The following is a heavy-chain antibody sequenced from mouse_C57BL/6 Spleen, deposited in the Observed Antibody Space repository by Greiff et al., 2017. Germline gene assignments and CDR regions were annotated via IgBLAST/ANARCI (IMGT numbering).Heavy chain of an antibody. CDR3: ANYNGYWYFEV. CDR1: GYTFTSYG. CDR2: IDPRSGNT. Sequence: VQLQQSGAELARPGASVKLSCKASGYTFTSYGISGVKQRTGQGLEWIGVIDPRSGNTYYNEKFKGKATLTADKSPSTSYMELRSLTSEDSAGYLCANYNGYWYFEVWGTGATVTVSS. D-gene: IGHD1-3*01. J-gene: IGHJ1*03. V-gene: IGHV1-81*01.